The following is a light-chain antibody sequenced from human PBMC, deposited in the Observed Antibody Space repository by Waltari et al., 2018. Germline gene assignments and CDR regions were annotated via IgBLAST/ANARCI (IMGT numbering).Light chain of an antibody. J-gene: IGLJ2*01. CDR3: QSADSTSTHVV. CDR1: ALPKQY. Sequence: SSELTQPPSVSVSPGQTAPITCSGDALPKQYAFWYQQKPGKAPVLVTYKDTERPSGIPDRFSGSTSGTTVTLTISGVQAEDEADYYCQSADSTSTHVVFGGGTKLTVL. V-gene: IGLV3-25*03. CDR2: KDT.